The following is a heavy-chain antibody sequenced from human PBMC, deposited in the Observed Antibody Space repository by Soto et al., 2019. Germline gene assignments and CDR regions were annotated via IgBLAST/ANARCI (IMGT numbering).Heavy chain of an antibody. J-gene: IGHJ4*02. V-gene: IGHV4-39*01. CDR1: TDSSSFTNSY. Sequence: LSLTCTVSTDSSSFTNSYWGWIRQPPGKGLQWIGSSSYNGGTFYNPSLKGRVVISFDTSKKQSSLQVTSVTAADTAVYFCARHRIEVVWRGFDFWGQGSPVTVSS. CDR3: ARHRIEVVWRGFDF. CDR2: SSYNGGT. D-gene: IGHD3-10*01.